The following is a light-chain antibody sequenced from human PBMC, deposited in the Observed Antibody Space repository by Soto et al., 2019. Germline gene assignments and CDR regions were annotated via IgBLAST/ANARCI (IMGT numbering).Light chain of an antibody. CDR3: QSYDTSLSASYV. CDR1: SSNIGAGYD. J-gene: IGLJ1*01. Sequence: QSVLTQPPSVSGAPGQRVTISCTGSSSNIGAGYDVHWYQQLPGTAPTLLIYYNSNRPSGVPDRFSGSKSGTSASLAITGLQAGDEADYYCQSYDTSLSASYVFGPGTKVTVL. V-gene: IGLV1-40*01. CDR2: YNS.